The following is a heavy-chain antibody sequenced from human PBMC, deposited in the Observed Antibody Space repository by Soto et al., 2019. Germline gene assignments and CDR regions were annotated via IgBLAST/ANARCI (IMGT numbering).Heavy chain of an antibody. Sequence: EVQLLESGGGLVQPGGSLRLSCAASGFTFSSYAMSWVRQAPGKGLEWVSAISGSGGSTYYADSVKGRFTISRDNSKNTLYLQINSLRADDTAVYYCAKGGITCTTVRGGYYYYYIDVWGKGTTVTVSS. D-gene: IGHD1-20*01. V-gene: IGHV3-23*01. CDR3: AKGGITCTTVRGGYYYYYIDV. CDR1: GFTFSSYA. CDR2: ISGSGGST. J-gene: IGHJ6*03.